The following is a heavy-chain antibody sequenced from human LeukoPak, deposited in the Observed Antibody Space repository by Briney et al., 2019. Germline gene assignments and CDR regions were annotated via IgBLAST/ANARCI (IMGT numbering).Heavy chain of an antibody. Sequence: GASVKVSCKASGYTFTSYGISWVRQAPGQGLEWMGWISAYNGNTNYAQKLQGRVTMTTDTSTSTAYMELRSLRSDDTVVYYCARLRYFDWLWYFDYWGQGTLVTVSS. CDR2: ISAYNGNT. CDR3: ARLRYFDWLWYFDY. V-gene: IGHV1-18*01. CDR1: GYTFTSYG. D-gene: IGHD3-9*01. J-gene: IGHJ4*02.